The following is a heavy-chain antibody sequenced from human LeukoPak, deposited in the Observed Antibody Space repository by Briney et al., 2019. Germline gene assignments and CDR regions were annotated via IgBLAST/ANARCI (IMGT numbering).Heavy chain of an antibody. Sequence: PSETLSLTCTVSGGSFSSYFWSWIRQPAGKGLEWIGRIYTSGSTNCNPSLKSRVIMSVDTSKNQFPLKLSSVTAADTAVYYCARGSRWFDPWGQGTLVTVSS. D-gene: IGHD6-13*01. J-gene: IGHJ5*02. V-gene: IGHV4-4*07. CDR1: GGSFSSYF. CDR2: IYTSGST. CDR3: ARGSRWFDP.